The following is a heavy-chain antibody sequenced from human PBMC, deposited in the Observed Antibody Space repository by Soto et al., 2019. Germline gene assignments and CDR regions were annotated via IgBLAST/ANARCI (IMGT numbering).Heavy chain of an antibody. V-gene: IGHV4-61*01. CDR1: GGSVSSGSYY. CDR2: IYYSGST. CDR3: ARDGRYSSGWFDY. Sequence: SETLSLTCTVSGGSVSSGSYYWSWIRQPPGKGLEWIGYIYYSGSTNYNPSLKSRVTISVDTSKNQFSLKLSSVTAADTAVYYCARDGRYSSGWFDYWGQGTLVTVSS. J-gene: IGHJ4*02. D-gene: IGHD6-19*01.